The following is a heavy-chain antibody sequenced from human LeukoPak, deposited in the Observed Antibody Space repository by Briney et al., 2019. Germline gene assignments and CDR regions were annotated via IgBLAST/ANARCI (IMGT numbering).Heavy chain of an antibody. CDR3: ARDGADVYGRAFDY. V-gene: IGHV4-4*07. CDR1: GGSISSYF. Sequence: PSETLSLTCNVSGGSISSYFWTWIRQPAGKGREWIGRIHASGTTNYNSSLKSRVSMSVDTSKNQFSLRLTSVTAADTAVYFCARDGADVYGRAFDYWGQGTLVSVSS. J-gene: IGHJ4*02. CDR2: IHASGTT. D-gene: IGHD3-10*01.